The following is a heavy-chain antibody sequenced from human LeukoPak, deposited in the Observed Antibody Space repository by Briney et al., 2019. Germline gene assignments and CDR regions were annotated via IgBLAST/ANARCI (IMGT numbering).Heavy chain of an antibody. J-gene: IGHJ4*02. CDR2: IKEDGSEE. CDR3: ATVVLNNVVVD. CDR1: GFIFSRYC. Sequence: GGSLRLSCGAPGFIFSRYCVTWVRQAPGKGLEWVAHIKEDGSEEYYVDSVKGRFTISRDNAKNSLYLQMNSLRAEDTAVYYCATVVLNNVVVDWGQGTLVTVSS. D-gene: IGHD2-15*01. V-gene: IGHV3-7*01.